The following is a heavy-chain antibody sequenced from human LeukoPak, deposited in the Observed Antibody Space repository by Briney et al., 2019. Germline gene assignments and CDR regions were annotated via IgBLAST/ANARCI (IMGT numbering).Heavy chain of an antibody. CDR3: ARDLGIVDTDMFPDY. Sequence: ASVRVTCKASGYTFSRYGISWVRQAPGQGLEWMGWISAYNGNTNYAQKLQGRVTMTTDTSTSTAYMELRSLRSDDTAVYYCARDLGIVDTDMFPDYLGQGTLVTVSS. V-gene: IGHV1-18*01. D-gene: IGHD5-18*01. CDR2: ISAYNGNT. J-gene: IGHJ4*02. CDR1: GYTFSRYG.